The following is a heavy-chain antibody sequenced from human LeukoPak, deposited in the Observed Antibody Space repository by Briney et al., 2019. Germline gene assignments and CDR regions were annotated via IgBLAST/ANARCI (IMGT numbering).Heavy chain of an antibody. CDR1: GGTFSSYA. D-gene: IGHD5-24*01. Sequence: SVKVSCKASGGTFSSYAISWVRQAPGQGLEWMGGIIPIFGTANYAQKFQGRVTITTDESTSTAYMELSSLRSEVTAVYYCASQDGYNTYFDYWGQGTLVTVSS. CDR3: ASQDGYNTYFDY. V-gene: IGHV1-69*05. J-gene: IGHJ4*02. CDR2: IIPIFGTA.